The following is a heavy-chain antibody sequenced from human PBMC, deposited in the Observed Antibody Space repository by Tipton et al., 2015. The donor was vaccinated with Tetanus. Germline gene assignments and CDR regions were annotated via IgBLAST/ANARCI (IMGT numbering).Heavy chain of an antibody. J-gene: IGHJ4*02. CDR3: ARDQARGARGWNYFDF. Sequence: TLSLTCTASGVSISGGRYYWSWIRQRPGKGLEWIGDIYSSGSTYTDPSLKGRVTISVDTSENQFSLRLNSVTAADTAVYYCARDQARGARGWNYFDFWGLGTLVAVSS. CDR2: IYSSGST. D-gene: IGHD1-26*01. V-gene: IGHV4-31*03. CDR1: GVSISGGRYY.